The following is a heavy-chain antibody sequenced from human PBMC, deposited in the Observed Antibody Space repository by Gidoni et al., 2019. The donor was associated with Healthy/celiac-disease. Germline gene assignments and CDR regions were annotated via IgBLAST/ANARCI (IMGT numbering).Heavy chain of an antibody. CDR1: CCSISSSSYY. V-gene: IGHV4-39*01. D-gene: IGHD1-26*01. J-gene: IGHJ4*02. CDR3: ARPSGSYYGNHFDY. CDR2: IYYSGST. Sequence: QLQLQESGPGLVKPSETLSLTCTVSCCSISSSSYYWGWSRQPPGKGLEWIGSIYYSGSTYYNPSLKSRVTISVDTSKNQFSLKLSSVTAADTAVYYCARPSGSYYGNHFDYWGQGTLVTVSS.